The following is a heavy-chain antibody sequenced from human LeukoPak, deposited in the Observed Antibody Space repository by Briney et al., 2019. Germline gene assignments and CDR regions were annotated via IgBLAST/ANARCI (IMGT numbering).Heavy chain of an antibody. D-gene: IGHD3-16*01. CDR3: ARNVYTLEPLLDY. CDR2: INWNGGSI. CDR1: GFTFDDYG. J-gene: IGHJ4*02. Sequence: GGSLRLSCAASGFTFDDYGMSWVRQAPGKGLEWVSDINWNGGSIGYADSVKGRFTISRDNAKNSLYLQMNSLRAEDTALYYCARNVYTLEPLLDYWGQGTLVTVSS. V-gene: IGHV3-20*04.